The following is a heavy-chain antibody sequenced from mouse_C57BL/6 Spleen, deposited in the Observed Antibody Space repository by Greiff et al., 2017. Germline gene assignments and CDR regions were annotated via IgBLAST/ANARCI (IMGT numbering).Heavy chain of an antibody. D-gene: IGHD4-1*01. CDR2: IDPSDSET. Sequence: QVQLQQSGAELVRPGSSVKLSCKASGYTFTSYWMHWVKQRPIQGLEWIGNIDPSDSETHYNQKFKDKATLTVDKSSSTAYMQLSSLTSGDSAVYYCAREGLGRLYYFDYWGQGTTLTVSS. CDR1: GYTFTSYW. V-gene: IGHV1-52*01. CDR3: AREGLGRLYYFDY. J-gene: IGHJ2*01.